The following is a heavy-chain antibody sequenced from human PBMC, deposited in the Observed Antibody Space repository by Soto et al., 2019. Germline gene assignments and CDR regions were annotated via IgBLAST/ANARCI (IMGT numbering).Heavy chain of an antibody. CDR2: INHSGST. J-gene: IGHJ4*02. CDR3: ARGRYYDTKLDY. V-gene: IGHV4-34*01. D-gene: IGHD3-22*01. CDR1: GGSFSGYY. Sequence: PSETLSLTCAVYGGSFSGYYWSWIRQPPGKGLEWIGEINHSGSTNYNPSLKSRVTISVDTSKNQFSLKLSSVTAADTAVYYCARGRYYDTKLDYWGQGTLVTVSS.